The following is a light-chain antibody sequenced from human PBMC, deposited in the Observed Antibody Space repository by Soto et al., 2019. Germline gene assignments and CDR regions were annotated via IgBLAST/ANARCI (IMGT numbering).Light chain of an antibody. CDR1: QSISSY. J-gene: IGKJ1*01. CDR3: QQSYSNLWT. V-gene: IGKV1-39*01. Sequence: DIHMTQSPSSLSASVGYRFTITCRASQSISSYLNWYQQKPGKAPKLLIYAASSLQSGVPSRFSGSGSGTDFTLTISSLQPEDFETYYCQQSYSNLWTFGQGTKVDIK. CDR2: AAS.